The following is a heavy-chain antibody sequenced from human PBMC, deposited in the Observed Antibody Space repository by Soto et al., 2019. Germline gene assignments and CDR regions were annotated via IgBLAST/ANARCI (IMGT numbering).Heavy chain of an antibody. CDR2: INPETGAT. CDR1: GYTFTGYY. CDR3: ARERYQVISDGMDV. J-gene: IGHJ6*02. V-gene: IGHV1-2*02. Sequence: GASVKVSCKASGYTFTGYYVHWVREAPGQGLEWMGWINPETGATSYAQKFQGRVTLSRDTSINTAYLELSSLRFDDAAVYFCARERYQVISDGMDVWGQGTTVTV. D-gene: IGHD2-2*01.